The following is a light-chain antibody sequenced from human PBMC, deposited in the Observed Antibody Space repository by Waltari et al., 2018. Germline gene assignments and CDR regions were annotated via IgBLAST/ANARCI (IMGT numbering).Light chain of an antibody. V-gene: IGKV3D-20*02. CDR2: AAS. J-gene: IGKJ4*01. CDR3: QQRSNWPLT. Sequence: DIVLTQSPGTLSLSPGERATLSCMASQSASSSYLSWYQQKPGQAPRLLIYAASTRATGIPDRFSGSGSGTDFTLTISRLEPEDFAVYYCQQRSNWPLTFGGGTKVEIK. CDR1: QSASSSY.